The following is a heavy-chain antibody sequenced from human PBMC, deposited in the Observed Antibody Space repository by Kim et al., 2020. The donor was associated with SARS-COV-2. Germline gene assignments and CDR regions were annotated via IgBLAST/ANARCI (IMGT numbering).Heavy chain of an antibody. Sequence: NYNPSLKSRVTISVDKSKNQFSLKLSSVTAADTAVYYCARKCPLWAIDYWGQGTLVTVSS. V-gene: IGHV4-4*02. J-gene: IGHJ4*02. CDR3: ARKCPLWAIDY. D-gene: IGHD3-10*01.